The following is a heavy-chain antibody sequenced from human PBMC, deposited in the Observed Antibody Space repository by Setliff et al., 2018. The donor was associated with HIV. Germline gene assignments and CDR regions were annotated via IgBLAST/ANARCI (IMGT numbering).Heavy chain of an antibody. CDR2: ITTYNGGT. CDR3: TRGGYSGAFLDAFDI. Sequence: GASVKVSCKASGYTFTNYGISWVRQAPGQGLEWMGSITTYNGGTNYAQKFQGRVTMTTDTSTSTAYMELRSLRSDDTAVYYCTRGGYSGAFLDAFDIWGQGTMVTVSS. CDR1: GYTFTNYG. V-gene: IGHV1-18*01. J-gene: IGHJ3*02. D-gene: IGHD1-26*01.